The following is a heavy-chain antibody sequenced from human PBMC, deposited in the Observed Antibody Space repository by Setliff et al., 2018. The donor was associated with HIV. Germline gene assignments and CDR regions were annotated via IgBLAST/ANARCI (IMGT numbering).Heavy chain of an antibody. CDR2: IGYDGSST. V-gene: IGHV3-30*02. D-gene: IGHD3-22*01. CDR3: ARETMYDSRGYLSHYFDY. Sequence: GGSLRLSCAVSGFTFNTYGMHWVRQAPGKGLEWLAFIGYDGSSTYYADSVKGRFTISRDNSKNTLYLQMNSLRVEDTAVYYCARETMYDSRGYLSHYFDYWGQGTPVTVSS. CDR1: GFTFNTYG. J-gene: IGHJ4*02.